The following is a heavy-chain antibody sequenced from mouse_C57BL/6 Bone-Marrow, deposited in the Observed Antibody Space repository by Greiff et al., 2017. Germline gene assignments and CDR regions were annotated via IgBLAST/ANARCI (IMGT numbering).Heavy chain of an antibody. Sequence: EVMLVESGGGLVKPGGSLKLSCAASGFTFSSYAMSWVRQTPEKRLEWVATISAGVSYTYYPDNVKGRFTISRDNAKNNLYLQMSHLKSEDTAMYYCARVLLYYYAMDYWGQGTSVTVSS. CDR1: GFTFSSYA. V-gene: IGHV5-4*03. CDR3: ARVLLYYYAMDY. J-gene: IGHJ4*01. CDR2: ISAGVSYT.